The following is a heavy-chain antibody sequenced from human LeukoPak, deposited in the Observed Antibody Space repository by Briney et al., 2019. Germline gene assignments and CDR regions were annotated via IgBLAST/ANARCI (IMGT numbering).Heavy chain of an antibody. D-gene: IGHD3-22*01. Sequence: ASVKVSCKVSGYTLTELSMHWVRQAPGKGLEWMGGFDPEDGETIYAQKFQGRATMTEDTSTDTAYMELSSLRSEDTAVYYRATKWFLDAFDTWGQGTMVTVSS. V-gene: IGHV1-24*01. CDR2: FDPEDGET. CDR1: GYTLTELS. J-gene: IGHJ3*02. CDR3: ATKWFLDAFDT.